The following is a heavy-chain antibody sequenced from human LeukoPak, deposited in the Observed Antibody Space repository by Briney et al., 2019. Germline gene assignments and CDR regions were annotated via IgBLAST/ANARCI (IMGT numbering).Heavy chain of an antibody. J-gene: IGHJ4*02. Sequence: PGGSLRLSCAVSGFTFSSYWTSWIRQAPGKGLEWVANIKEDGSEKSYVDSVKGRFTISRYNAKMSLYLQVNSLRAEDAAVYYCARYISSPDSWGQGTLVTVSS. V-gene: IGHV3-7*01. D-gene: IGHD6-13*01. CDR1: GFTFSSYW. CDR3: ARYISSPDS. CDR2: IKEDGSEK.